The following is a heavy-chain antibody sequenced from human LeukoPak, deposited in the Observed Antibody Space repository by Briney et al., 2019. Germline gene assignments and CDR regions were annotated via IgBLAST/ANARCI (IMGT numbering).Heavy chain of an antibody. CDR1: GFTFSSYA. D-gene: IGHD2-15*01. J-gene: IGHJ4*02. CDR2: FSGSGGTT. V-gene: IGHV3-23*01. Sequence: PGGSLRLSCAASGFTFSSYAMSWVRQAPGKGLEWVSVFSGSGGTTHYADSVKGRFTISRDNSKNTVDLQMNSLRADDTAVYYCVKESGYFDYWGQGTLVTVSS. CDR3: VKESGYFDY.